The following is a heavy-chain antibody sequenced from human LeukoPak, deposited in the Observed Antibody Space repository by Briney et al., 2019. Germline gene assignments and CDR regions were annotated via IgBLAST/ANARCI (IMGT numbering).Heavy chain of an antibody. Sequence: SETLSLTCAVYGGSFSGYYWSWIRQPPGKGLEWIGEINHSGSTNYNPSLKSRVTISVDTSKNQFSLKLSSVTAADTAVYHCARGIGIGGYSYGPPFDYWGQGTLVTVSS. V-gene: IGHV4-34*01. D-gene: IGHD5-18*01. CDR1: GGSFSGYY. CDR2: INHSGST. CDR3: ARGIGIGGYSYGPPFDY. J-gene: IGHJ4*02.